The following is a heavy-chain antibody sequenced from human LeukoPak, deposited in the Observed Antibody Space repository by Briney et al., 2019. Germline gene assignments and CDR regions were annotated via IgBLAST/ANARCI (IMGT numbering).Heavy chain of an antibody. CDR3: ARELPYGDYGGWFDP. Sequence: SETLSLTCTVSGGSISSSSYYWGWIRQPPGKGLEWIGSIYYSGSTYYNPSLKSRVTISVDTSKNQFSLKLSSVTAADTAVYYCARELPYGDYGGWFDPWGQGTLVTVSS. CDR2: IYYSGST. J-gene: IGHJ5*02. V-gene: IGHV4-39*07. D-gene: IGHD4-17*01. CDR1: GGSISSSSYY.